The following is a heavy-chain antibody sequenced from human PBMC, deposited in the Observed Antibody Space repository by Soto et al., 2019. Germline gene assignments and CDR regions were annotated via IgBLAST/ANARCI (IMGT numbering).Heavy chain of an antibody. D-gene: IGHD6-19*01. CDR1: GCTIKDYG. J-gene: IGHJ4*02. Sequence: GSPLLHCSSAGCTIKDYGLHCIRQIPGKGLECVSRIVGDGTTTHYADSVKGRFTISRDNARNTLYLQMNSLRVEDSAVYLCARRIAVAGTYAHWGKGTLVPVSS. CDR3: ARRIAVAGTYAH. V-gene: IGHV3-74*01. CDR2: IVGDGTTT.